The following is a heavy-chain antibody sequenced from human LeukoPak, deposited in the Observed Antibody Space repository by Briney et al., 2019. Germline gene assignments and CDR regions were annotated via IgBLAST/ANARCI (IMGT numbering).Heavy chain of an antibody. V-gene: IGHV4-59*01. D-gene: IGHD6-13*01. J-gene: IGHJ6*02. CDR2: IYYSGST. CDR3: ARDGYSSSHMDV. Sequence: PSETLSLTCTVSGGSITSYYWSWIRQPPGKGLEWIGYIYYSGSTNYNPSLKSRVTISVDTSKNLFSLKLSSVTAADTAVYFCARDGYSSSHMDVWGQGTTVTVSS. CDR1: GGSITSYY.